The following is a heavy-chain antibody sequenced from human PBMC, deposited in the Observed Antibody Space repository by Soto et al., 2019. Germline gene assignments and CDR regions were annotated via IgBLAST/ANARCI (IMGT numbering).Heavy chain of an antibody. V-gene: IGHV3-21*01. Sequence: EVQLVESGGGLVKPGGSLRLSCAASGFTYSSYGMNWVRQAPGKGLEWVSSISSSSSYIYYADSLKGRFTISRDNAKNSLYLQMNSLRAEDTAVYYCARVTSLYYYGSGSYDYWGQGTLVTVSS. CDR2: ISSSSSYI. J-gene: IGHJ4*02. CDR1: GFTYSSYG. CDR3: ARVTSLYYYGSGSYDY. D-gene: IGHD3-10*01.